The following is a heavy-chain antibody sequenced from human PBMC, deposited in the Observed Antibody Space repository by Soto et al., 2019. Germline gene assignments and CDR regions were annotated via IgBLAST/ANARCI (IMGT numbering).Heavy chain of an antibody. D-gene: IGHD6-25*01. J-gene: IGHJ4*02. CDR3: SSAVDY. V-gene: IGHV3-11*01. Sequence: PGGSLRLSCAASGFTFSDFYMSWIRQAPGKGLEWVSYISSSGSTIYYADAVKGGFTIYSENAKNSLYLQMNSLSADDTAVYYCSSAVDYWGQGTLVTVSS. CDR1: GFTFSDFY. CDR2: ISSSGSTI.